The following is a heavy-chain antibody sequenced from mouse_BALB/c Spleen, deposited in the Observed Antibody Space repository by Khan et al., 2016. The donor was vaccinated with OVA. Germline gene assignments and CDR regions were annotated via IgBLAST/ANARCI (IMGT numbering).Heavy chain of an antibody. V-gene: IGHV3-2*02. Sequence: EVQLQESGPGLVKPSQSLSLTCTVTGFSITSDYAWNWIRQFPGNKLEWMGYISYSGNTKYNPSLKSRISITRDTSKNQFFLQLNSVTTEDTATXYCAAVYGEDFDYWGQGTTLTVSS. CDR2: ISYSGNT. CDR3: AAVYGEDFDY. CDR1: GFSITSDYA. D-gene: IGHD6-1*01. J-gene: IGHJ2*01.